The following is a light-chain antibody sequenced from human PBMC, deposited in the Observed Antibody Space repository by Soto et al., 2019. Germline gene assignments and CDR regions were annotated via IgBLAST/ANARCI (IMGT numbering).Light chain of an antibody. V-gene: IGKV1-39*01. Sequence: DIQMTQSPSPLSASVGDRVTITCRASQSISSYLNWYQQKPGKAPKLLIYAASSLQSGVPSRFSGSGSGTDFTLTISSLQPEDFATYYCQQSYSTPPLTFGGGTKVDIK. CDR2: AAS. CDR3: QQSYSTPPLT. J-gene: IGKJ4*01. CDR1: QSISSY.